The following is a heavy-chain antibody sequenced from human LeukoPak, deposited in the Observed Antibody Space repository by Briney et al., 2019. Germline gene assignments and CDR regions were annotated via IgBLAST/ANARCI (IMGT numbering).Heavy chain of an antibody. V-gene: IGHV3-64*01. D-gene: IGHD2-15*01. Sequence: GGSLRLSCAASGFTFSSYAMHWVRQAPGKGLEYVSATSSNGGSTYYANSVKGRFTISRDNSKNTLYLQMGSLRAEDMAVYYCARSLGCSGGSCAHFDYWGQGTLVTVSS. CDR1: GFTFSSYA. CDR2: TSSNGGST. CDR3: ARSLGCSGGSCAHFDY. J-gene: IGHJ4*02.